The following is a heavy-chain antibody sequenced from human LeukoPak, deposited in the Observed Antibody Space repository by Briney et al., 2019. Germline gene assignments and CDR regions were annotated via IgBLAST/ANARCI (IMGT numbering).Heavy chain of an antibody. J-gene: IGHJ4*02. Sequence: PSETLSLTCAVYGGPFNDYYWNWLRQPPGKGLEWIGRIYISGSIKYNPSLKSRVTMSVDTSKNQFSLRLSSVTAADTAVYYCARDRGTWNDDGFDYWGQGTLVTVSS. V-gene: IGHV4-4*07. CDR1: GGPFNDYY. CDR3: ARDRGTWNDDGFDY. CDR2: IYISGSI. D-gene: IGHD1-1*01.